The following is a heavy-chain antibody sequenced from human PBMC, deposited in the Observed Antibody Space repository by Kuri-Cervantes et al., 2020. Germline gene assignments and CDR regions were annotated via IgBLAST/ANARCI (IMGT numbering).Heavy chain of an antibody. J-gene: IGHJ4*02. D-gene: IGHD6-19*01. Sequence: ASVKVSCKASGYTFTSYYMHWVRQAPGQGLEWMGIINPSGGSTSYAQKFQGRVTMTRDTSTSTVYTELRSLRSDDTAVYYCAREFIAVAGTLPPDYWGQGTLVTVSS. CDR1: GYTFTSYY. V-gene: IGHV1-46*01. CDR3: AREFIAVAGTLPPDY. CDR2: INPSGGST.